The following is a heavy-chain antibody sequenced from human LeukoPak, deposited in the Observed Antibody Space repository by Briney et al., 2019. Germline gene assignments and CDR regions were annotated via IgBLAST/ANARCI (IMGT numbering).Heavy chain of an antibody. CDR1: GFTFSSYG. D-gene: IGHD3-3*01. Sequence: GGSLRLSCAASGFTFSSYGMHWVRQAPGKGLEWVAVISYDGSNKYYADSVKGRFTISRDNSKNTLYLQMNSLRAEDTAVYYCAKLTIFGVVTKDYGMDVWGQGTTVTVSS. CDR2: ISYDGSNK. J-gene: IGHJ6*02. V-gene: IGHV3-30*18. CDR3: AKLTIFGVVTKDYGMDV.